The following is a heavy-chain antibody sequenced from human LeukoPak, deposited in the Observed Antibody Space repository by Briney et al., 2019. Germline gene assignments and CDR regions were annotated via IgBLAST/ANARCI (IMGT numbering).Heavy chain of an antibody. CDR2: IRSNTGGT. J-gene: IGHJ4*02. CDR1: GYTFSNFG. V-gene: IGHV1-2*02. CDR3: ARRRNIEMTTMSGGSDY. Sequence: ASVKVSCKTSGYTFSNFGINWVRQAPGQGLEWMGWIRSNTGGTHYSRNFQGRVTMTRDTSISTAYMDLSDLRSDDTAVYYCARRRNIEMTTMSGGSDYWGQGTLVTVSS. D-gene: IGHD5-24*01.